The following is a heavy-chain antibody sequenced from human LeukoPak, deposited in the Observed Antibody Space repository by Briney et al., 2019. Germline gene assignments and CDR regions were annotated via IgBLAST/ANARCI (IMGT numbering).Heavy chain of an antibody. CDR1: GFTFSSYS. V-gene: IGHV3-48*04. CDR2: ISSSSSTI. Sequence: GGSLRLSCAASGFTFSSYSMNWVRQAPGKGLEWVSYISSSSSTIYYADSVKGRFTISRDNAKNSLYLQMNSLRAEDTAVYYCAKSVVGDSSGYGYWGQGTLVTVSS. CDR3: AKSVVGDSSGYGY. J-gene: IGHJ4*02. D-gene: IGHD3-22*01.